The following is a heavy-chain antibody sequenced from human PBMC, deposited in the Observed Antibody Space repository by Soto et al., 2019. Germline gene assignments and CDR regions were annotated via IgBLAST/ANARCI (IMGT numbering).Heavy chain of an antibody. J-gene: IGHJ4*02. D-gene: IGHD1-26*01. V-gene: IGHV4-39*01. CDR1: GASLSSISYY. CDR3: DSPPGD. CDR2: IFFTGNI. Sequence: SETLSLTCTVSGASLSSISYYWGWIRQPPGKGLEWVGSIFFTGNIYYNPSLKSRVTISVDTSRNQFSLMVNSVTAADTAVYYYDSPPGDWGQGTLVTVSS.